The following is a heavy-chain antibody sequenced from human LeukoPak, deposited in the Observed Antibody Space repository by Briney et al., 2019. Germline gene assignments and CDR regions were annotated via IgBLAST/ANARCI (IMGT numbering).Heavy chain of an antibody. CDR2: TYYRSKWYN. CDR1: GDSVSSSNSA. CDR3: ARDGNWGWYFDY. D-gene: IGHD7-27*01. V-gene: IGHV6-1*01. Sequence: SQTLSLTCAISGDSVSSSNSAWNWIRQSPSRGLEWLGRTYYRSKWYNDYAVSVKSRITINPDTSKNQFSLQLNSVTPEDTALYYCARDGNWGWYFDYWGQGTLVTVSS. J-gene: IGHJ4*02.